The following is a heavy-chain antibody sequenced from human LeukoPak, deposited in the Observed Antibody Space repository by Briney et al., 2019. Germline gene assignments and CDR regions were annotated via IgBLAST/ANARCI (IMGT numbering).Heavy chain of an antibody. D-gene: IGHD6-13*01. J-gene: IGHJ6*02. V-gene: IGHV3-30-3*01. Sequence: GRSLRLSCAASGFTFSSYAMHWVRQAPGKGLEWVAVISYDGSNKYYADSVKGRFTISRDNSKNTLYLQMNSLRAEDTAVYYCARDRGIAAAGIYYYYGMDVWGQGTTVTVSS. CDR3: ARDRGIAAAGIYYYYGMDV. CDR2: ISYDGSNK. CDR1: GFTFSSYA.